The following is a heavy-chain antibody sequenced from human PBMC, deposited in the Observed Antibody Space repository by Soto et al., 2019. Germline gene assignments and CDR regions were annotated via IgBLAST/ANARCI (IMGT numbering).Heavy chain of an antibody. Sequence: QVQLVQSGAEVKKPGSSVKVSCKASGGTFSSYAISWVRQAPGQGLEWMGGILPIFGTANYAQKVQGRVTXTXDXSTSTAYMELSSLRSEDTAVYYCAREGYLIHNSFDYWGQGTLVTVSS. V-gene: IGHV1-69*05. J-gene: IGHJ4*02. CDR2: ILPIFGTA. CDR1: GGTFSSYA. CDR3: AREGYLIHNSFDY. D-gene: IGHD1-1*01.